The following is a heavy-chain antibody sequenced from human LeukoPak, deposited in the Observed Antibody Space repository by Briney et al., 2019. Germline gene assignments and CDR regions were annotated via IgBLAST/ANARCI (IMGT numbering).Heavy chain of an antibody. CDR3: ATDRDGYNYVDY. CDR1: GFTFSRYW. J-gene: IGHJ4*02. V-gene: IGHV4-34*08. D-gene: IGHD5-24*01. Sequence: GSLRLSCAASGFTFSRYWMSWVRQAPGKGLEWIGEINHSGSTNYNPSLKSRVTISVDTSKNQFSLKLSSVTAADTAVYYCATDRDGYNYVDYWGQGTLVTVSS. CDR2: INHSGST.